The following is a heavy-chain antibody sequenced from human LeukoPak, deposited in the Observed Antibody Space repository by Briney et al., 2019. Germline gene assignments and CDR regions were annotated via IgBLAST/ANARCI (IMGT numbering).Heavy chain of an antibody. D-gene: IGHD6-13*01. CDR2: INIDGSNT. V-gene: IGHV3-74*03. CDR1: GFTVGSHW. J-gene: IGHJ4*02. CDR3: AGGIAAADM. Sequence: PGGSLRLSCAASGFTVGSHWMHWVRQVPGKGLMWVSRINIDGSNTKYADSVKGRFTISRDNARNTLYLQMNSLKADDTAVYYCAGGIAAADMWGQGTLVTVSS.